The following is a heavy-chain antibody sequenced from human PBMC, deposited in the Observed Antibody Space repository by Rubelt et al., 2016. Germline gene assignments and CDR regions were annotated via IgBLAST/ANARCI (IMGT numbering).Heavy chain of an antibody. CDR2: INHSGSP. CDR1: GGSFSGYY. CDR3: AREDIAAVNAYDD. J-gene: IGHJ4*02. V-gene: IGHV4-34*01. D-gene: IGHD6-13*01. Sequence: QVQLQQWGAGLLKPSETLSLTCAVYGGSFSGYYWSWIRQPPGKGLKWIGEINHSGSPNYNPSLRGRVTISVETAKNQLSRKLSAVTAADTAGYYCAREDIAAVNAYDDWGQGTLVTVSS.